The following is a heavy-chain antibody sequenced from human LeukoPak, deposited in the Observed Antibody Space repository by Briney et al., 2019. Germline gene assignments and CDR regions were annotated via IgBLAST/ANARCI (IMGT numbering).Heavy chain of an antibody. CDR3: ARSRSDYIQGENDC. Sequence: GGSLRLSCAASGFTLSNHWMSWVRQGPGKGLEWVADIKQGGNEKNYVDSVRGRFTISRDNAKNSLYLQMNSLRAEDSAVYYCARSRSDYIQGENDCWGQGTLVTVSS. CDR1: GFTLSNHW. V-gene: IGHV3-7*01. CDR2: IKQGGNEK. D-gene: IGHD3-22*01. J-gene: IGHJ4*02.